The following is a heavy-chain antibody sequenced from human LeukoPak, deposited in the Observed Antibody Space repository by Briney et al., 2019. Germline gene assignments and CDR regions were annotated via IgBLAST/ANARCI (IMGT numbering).Heavy chain of an antibody. J-gene: IGHJ4*02. Sequence: PSETLSLTCTVSGVSISSGTYYWNWLRQPGGKGLEWIERVSTSGSTNYHPSLKSRVTISVDTSKIQFSLKLSSVTAADTAVYYCARDFRGRYCSGGSCYSEGDYWGQGTLVTVSS. CDR2: VSTSGST. CDR1: GVSISSGTYY. D-gene: IGHD2-15*01. CDR3: ARDFRGRYCSGGSCYSEGDY. V-gene: IGHV4-61*02.